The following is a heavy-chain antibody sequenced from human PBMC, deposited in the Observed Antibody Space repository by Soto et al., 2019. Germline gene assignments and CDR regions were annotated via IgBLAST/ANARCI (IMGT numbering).Heavy chain of an antibody. D-gene: IGHD4-17*01. CDR2: ISAYDGNT. J-gene: IGHJ4*02. CDR3: GRDGRDYGDYDFDD. V-gene: IGHV1-18*01. Sequence: ASVKVSCKASGYTFNTNGISWVRQAPGQGLEWMGWISAYDGNTNHAQKFQGRVTMTTDTSTNTAYMELRSLRSDDTAVYYCGRDGRDYGDYDFDDWGQGTLVTVSS. CDR1: GYTFNTNG.